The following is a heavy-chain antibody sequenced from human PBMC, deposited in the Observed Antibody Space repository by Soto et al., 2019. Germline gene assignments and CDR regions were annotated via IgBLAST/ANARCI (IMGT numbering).Heavy chain of an antibody. Sequence: EVQLLESGGGLVQPGGSLRLSCAASGFTFSSYAMSWVRQAPGKGLEWVSAISGSGGSTYYADSVKGRFTISRDNSKNTLYLQMNSLRAEDTAVYYCAKEEYSSGWYSDTYGMDVWGQGTTVTVSS. V-gene: IGHV3-23*01. CDR3: AKEEYSSGWYSDTYGMDV. CDR1: GFTFSSYA. J-gene: IGHJ6*02. D-gene: IGHD6-19*01. CDR2: ISGSGGST.